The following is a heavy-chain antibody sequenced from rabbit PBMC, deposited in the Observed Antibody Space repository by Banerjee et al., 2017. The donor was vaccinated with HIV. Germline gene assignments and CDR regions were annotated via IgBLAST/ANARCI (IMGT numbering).Heavy chain of an antibody. Sequence: QSLEESGGDPVKPGASLTLTCTASGFTLSSYFMCWVRQAPGKGLEWIACIYAGSSGSTQYANWAKGRFTISKISSTTVTLQMTSLTAADTATYFCARDDAGVVGYDWDLWGQGTLVTVS. J-gene: IGHJ3*01. CDR1: GFTLSSYF. V-gene: IGHV1S40*01. CDR2: IYAGSSGST. CDR3: ARDDAGVVGYDWDL. D-gene: IGHD4-2*01.